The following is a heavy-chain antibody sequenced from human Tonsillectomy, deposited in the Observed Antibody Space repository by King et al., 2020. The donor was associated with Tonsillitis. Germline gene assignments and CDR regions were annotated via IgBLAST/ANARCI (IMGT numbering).Heavy chain of an antibody. CDR1: GGFISSGVNY. D-gene: IGHD3-10*01. J-gene: IGHJ5*02. CDR3: ARGVYHSGIAWFDP. Sequence: VQLQESGPGLVKPSQTLSLTCTVSGGFISSGVNYWSWIRQRPGKGLEWIGYIYNSGSTYYNPSLKSRVTISGDTSKNQFSLKLSSVIAADTAVYFCARGVYHSGIAWFDPWGQGTLVTVSS. CDR2: IYNSGST. V-gene: IGHV4-31*03.